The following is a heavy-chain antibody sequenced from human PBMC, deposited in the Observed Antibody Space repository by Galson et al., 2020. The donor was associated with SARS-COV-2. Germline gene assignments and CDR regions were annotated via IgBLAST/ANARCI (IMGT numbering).Heavy chain of an antibody. CDR1: GFSLTTTGMC. CDR3: ARIAVGTSCYASWDDAFDI. J-gene: IGHJ3*02. Sequence: VSGPTLVKPTQTLRLTCTFSGFSLTTTGMCVSWIRQPPGKALEWLSRIDWDGYKYYSTSLTSRLTISKDTSKNQVVLTMTNMDPVDTATYYCARIAVGTSCYASWDDAFDIWGQGTMVTVSS. D-gene: IGHD2-2*01. CDR2: IDWDGYK. V-gene: IGHV2-70*11.